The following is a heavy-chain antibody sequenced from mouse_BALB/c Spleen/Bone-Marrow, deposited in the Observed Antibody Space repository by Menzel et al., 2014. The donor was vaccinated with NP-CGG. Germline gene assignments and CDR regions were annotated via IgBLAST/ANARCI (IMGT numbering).Heavy chain of an antibody. CDR2: IDPANGNT. Sequence: VHVKQSGAELVKPGASVKLSCTASGFNIKDTYMHWVKQRPEQGLEWIGRIDPANGNTKYDPKFQGKATITADTSSNTAYLQLSGLTSEDTAVYYCARVKLWSYAMDYWGQGTSVTVSS. J-gene: IGHJ4*01. V-gene: IGHV14-3*02. CDR3: ARVKLWSYAMDY. CDR1: GFNIKDTY. D-gene: IGHD1-1*02.